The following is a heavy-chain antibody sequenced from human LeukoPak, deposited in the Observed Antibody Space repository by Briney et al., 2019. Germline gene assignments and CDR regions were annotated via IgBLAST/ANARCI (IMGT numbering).Heavy chain of an antibody. D-gene: IGHD1-26*01. CDR2: RDT. J-gene: IGHJ4*02. V-gene: IGHV3-30*01. CDR3: ATAPLVGVPTFLDS. Sequence: RDTYYADSVKGRFTISRDNSKNALYLQLNSLGAEDTAVYYCATAPLVGVPTFLDSWGQGTLVTVSS.